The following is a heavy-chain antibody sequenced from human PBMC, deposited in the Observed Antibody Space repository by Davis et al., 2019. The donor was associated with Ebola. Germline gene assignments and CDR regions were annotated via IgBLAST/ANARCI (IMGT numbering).Heavy chain of an antibody. J-gene: IGHJ4*02. CDR3: ARISSSWYWFDY. CDR1: GFTFSSYA. D-gene: IGHD6-13*01. Sequence: GGSLRLSCAASGFTFSSYAMHWVRQAPGKGLEWVAVISYDGSNKYYADSVKGRFTISRDNAKNSLYLQMNSLRAEDTAVYYCARISSSWYWFDYWGQGTLVTVSS. CDR2: ISYDGSNK. V-gene: IGHV3-30-3*01.